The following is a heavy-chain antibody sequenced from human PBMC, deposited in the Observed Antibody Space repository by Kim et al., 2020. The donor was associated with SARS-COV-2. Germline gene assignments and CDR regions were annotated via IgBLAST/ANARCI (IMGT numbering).Heavy chain of an antibody. CDR3: ARAAYDYLWGSYRYGYYFDY. J-gene: IGHJ4*02. CDR2: ISAYNGNT. CDR1: GYTFTSYG. V-gene: IGHV1-18*01. D-gene: IGHD3-16*02. Sequence: ASVKVSCKASGYTFTSYGISWVRQAPGQGLEWMGWISAYNGNTNYAQKLQGRVTMTTDTSTSTAYMELRSLRSDDTAVYYCARAAYDYLWGSYRYGYYFDYWGQGTLVTVSS.